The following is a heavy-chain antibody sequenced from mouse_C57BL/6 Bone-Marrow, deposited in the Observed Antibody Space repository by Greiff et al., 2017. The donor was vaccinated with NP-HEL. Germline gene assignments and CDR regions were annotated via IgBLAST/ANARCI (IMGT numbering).Heavy chain of an antibody. CDR3: AVNWAWFAY. CDR1: GFIFTDYY. CDR2: IRNKANGYTT. J-gene: IGHJ3*01. Sequence: EVQRVESGGGLVQPGGSLSLSCAASGFIFTDYYMSWVRQPPGKALEWLGFIRNKANGYTTEYSASVKGRFTISRDNSQSILYLQMNALRAEDSATYYCAVNWAWFAYWGQGTLVTVSA. V-gene: IGHV7-3*01. D-gene: IGHD4-1*01.